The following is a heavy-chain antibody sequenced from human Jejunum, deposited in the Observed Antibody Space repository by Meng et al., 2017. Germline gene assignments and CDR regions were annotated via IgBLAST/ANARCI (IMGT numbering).Heavy chain of an antibody. J-gene: IGHJ4*02. CDR3: ARDDDLSGNNLGY. V-gene: IGHV3-33*01. CDR1: GFTFNSYG. D-gene: IGHD3-10*01. CDR2: IYSDGSKT. Sequence: GESLKISCAASGFTFNSYGMHWVRQAPGKGLEWVGLIYSDGSKTHHADTSRFTISRDNSKNTLYLQVNSLRVEDTAMYYCARDDDLSGNNLGYWGQGTLVTVSS.